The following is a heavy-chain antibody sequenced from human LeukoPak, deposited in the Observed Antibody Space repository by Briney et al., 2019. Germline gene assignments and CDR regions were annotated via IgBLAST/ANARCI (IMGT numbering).Heavy chain of an antibody. CDR2: ISYDGSNK. Sequence: GRSLRLSCAASGCTFSSYAMHWVRQAPGKGLEWVAVISYDGSNKYYADSVKGRFTISRDNSKNTLYLQMNSLRAEDTAVYYCARDSRDGTFDYWGQGTLVTVSS. CDR3: ARDSRDGTFDY. J-gene: IGHJ4*02. D-gene: IGHD6-13*01. CDR1: GCTFSSYA. V-gene: IGHV3-30-3*01.